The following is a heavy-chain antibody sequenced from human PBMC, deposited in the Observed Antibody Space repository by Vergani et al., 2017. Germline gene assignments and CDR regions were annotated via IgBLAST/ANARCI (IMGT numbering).Heavy chain of an antibody. CDR1: GYSFTSYW. V-gene: IGHV5-51*01. CDR3: ERHRDYSSPRSGYYYYMDV. J-gene: IGHJ6*03. D-gene: IGHD4-11*01. CDR2: IYPGDSDT. Sequence: EVQLVQSGAEVKKPGESLKISCKGSGYSFTSYWIGWVRQMPGKGLEWMGIIYPGDSDTRYSPSFQGQVTISADKSISTAYLQWSSLKASDTAMYYCERHRDYSSPRSGYYYYMDVWGKGTTVTVSS.